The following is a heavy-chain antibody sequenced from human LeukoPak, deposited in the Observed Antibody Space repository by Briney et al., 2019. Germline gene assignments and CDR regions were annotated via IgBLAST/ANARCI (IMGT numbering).Heavy chain of an antibody. D-gene: IGHD3-3*01. V-gene: IGHV4-4*07. Sequence: SETLSLTCTVSGGSISSYYWTWIRQPAGKGLEWIGRIHTSGNTNYNPSLKSRVTISVDTSKNQFSLKLSSVTAADTAVYYCARHGAYDFWSGYLDYWGQGTLVTVSS. CDR1: GGSISSYY. J-gene: IGHJ4*02. CDR3: ARHGAYDFWSGYLDY. CDR2: IHTSGNT.